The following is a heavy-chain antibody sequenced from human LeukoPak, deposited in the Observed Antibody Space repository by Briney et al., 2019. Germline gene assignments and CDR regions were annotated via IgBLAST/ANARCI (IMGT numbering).Heavy chain of an antibody. D-gene: IGHD6-19*01. J-gene: IGHJ6*03. CDR1: GFTFSSYA. Sequence: GGSLRLSCAASGFTFSSYAMSWVRQAPGKGLEWVSAISGSGGSTYYADSVKGRFTISRDNSKNTLYLQMNSLRAEDTAVYYCAKDPTPQQWLYYMDVWGKGTTVTVSS. V-gene: IGHV3-23*01. CDR2: ISGSGGST. CDR3: AKDPTPQQWLYYMDV.